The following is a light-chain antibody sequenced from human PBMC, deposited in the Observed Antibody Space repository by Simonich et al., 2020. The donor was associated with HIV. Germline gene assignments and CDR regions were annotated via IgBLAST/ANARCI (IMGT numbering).Light chain of an antibody. CDR3: MQTTHWPIT. CDR2: KVS. Sequence: VMTQSPLSMPVHLGQLASTSCSSSQSLEYSDGNTYLSCFQQRPGQSPRRLIYKVSNWSSGVTDRFSGSGSGTDFTLKISRVEAVDVGVYYCMQTTHWPITFGQGTRLEIK. V-gene: IGKV2D-30*01. CDR1: QSLEYSDGNTY. J-gene: IGKJ5*01.